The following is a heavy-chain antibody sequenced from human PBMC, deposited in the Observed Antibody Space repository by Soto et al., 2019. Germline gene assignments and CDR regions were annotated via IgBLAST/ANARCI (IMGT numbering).Heavy chain of an antibody. Sequence: SETLSLTCAVYGGSFSGYYWSWIRQPPGKGLEWIGEINHSGSTNYNPSLKSRVTISVDTSKNQFSLKLSSVTAADTAVYYCARGGKITIFGVVIRGVLGSAGMDVWGQGTTVTVSS. CDR1: GGSFSGYY. J-gene: IGHJ6*02. CDR3: ARGGKITIFGVVIRGVLGSAGMDV. CDR2: INHSGST. D-gene: IGHD3-3*01. V-gene: IGHV4-34*01.